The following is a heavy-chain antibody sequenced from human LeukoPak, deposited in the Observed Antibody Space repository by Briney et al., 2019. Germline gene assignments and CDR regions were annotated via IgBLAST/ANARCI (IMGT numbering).Heavy chain of an antibody. CDR3: TTSLAGAVTAVYPFDN. Sequence: GGSLRLSCVASGFTFSNAWMNWVGQGPGKGLEGVGRIKSKTDGWTTDYAAPVKGRITISRDESTKTLNQQMKSLKTEDTAVYYCTTSLAGAVTAVYPFDNWGQGTLVTVSS. V-gene: IGHV3-15*01. J-gene: IGHJ4*02. D-gene: IGHD2-21*02. CDR2: IKSKTDGWTT. CDR1: GFTFSNAW.